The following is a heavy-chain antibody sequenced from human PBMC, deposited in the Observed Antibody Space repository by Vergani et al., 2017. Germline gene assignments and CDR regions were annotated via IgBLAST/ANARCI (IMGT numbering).Heavy chain of an antibody. J-gene: IGHJ4*02. CDR3: TKLRSVVVEAGTNY. CDR2: ISGSGDST. CDR1: GFTFSSYA. D-gene: IGHD2-15*01. Sequence: EVQLLESGGGLVQPGGSLRLSCAASGFTFSSYAMTWVRQPPGKGLEWVSGISGSGDSTYYADSVKGRFTISRDNSKNMLYLQMNSLRVEDTAVYYCTKLRSVVVEAGTNYWGQGTLGTVSS. V-gene: IGHV3-23*01.